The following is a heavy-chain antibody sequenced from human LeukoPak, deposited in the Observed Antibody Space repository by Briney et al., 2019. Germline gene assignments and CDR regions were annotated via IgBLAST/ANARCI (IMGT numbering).Heavy chain of an antibody. CDR1: GFTFSSYG. V-gene: IGHV3-30*18. CDR3: ANAYYYDSSSYYEISY. D-gene: IGHD3-22*01. Sequence: GRSLRLSCAASGFTFSSYGMHWVRQAPGKGLEWVAVISYDGSNKYYADSVKGRFTISRDNSKNTLYLQMNSLRAEDTAVYYCANAYYYDSSSYYEISYWGQGTLVTVSS. J-gene: IGHJ4*02. CDR2: ISYDGSNK.